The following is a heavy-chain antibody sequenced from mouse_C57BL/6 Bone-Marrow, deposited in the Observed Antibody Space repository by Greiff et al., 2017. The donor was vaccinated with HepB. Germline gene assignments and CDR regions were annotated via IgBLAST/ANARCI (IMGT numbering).Heavy chain of an antibody. Sequence: EVQLQQSGAELVRPGASVKLSCTASGFNIKDDYMHWVKQRPEQGLEWIGWIDPENGDTEYAPKFQGKATITADTTSNTAYLQLSSLTSEDTAVYYCTTTTTVAMDYWGQGTSVTVSS. J-gene: IGHJ4*01. CDR1: GFNIKDDY. V-gene: IGHV14-4*01. CDR3: TTTTTVAMDY. CDR2: IDPENGDT. D-gene: IGHD1-1*01.